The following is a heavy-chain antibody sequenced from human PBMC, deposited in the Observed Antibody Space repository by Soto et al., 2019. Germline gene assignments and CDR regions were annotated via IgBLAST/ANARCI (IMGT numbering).Heavy chain of an antibody. J-gene: IGHJ5*02. V-gene: IGHV4-30-2*01. Sequence: PSETLSLTCAVSGGSISSGGYSWSWIRQPPGKGLEWIGYIYHSGSTYYNPSLKSRVTISVDRSKNQFSLKLSSVTPADTAVYYCARVPSPWGQGTLVTVSS. CDR3: ARVPSP. CDR2: IYHSGST. CDR1: GGSISSGGYS.